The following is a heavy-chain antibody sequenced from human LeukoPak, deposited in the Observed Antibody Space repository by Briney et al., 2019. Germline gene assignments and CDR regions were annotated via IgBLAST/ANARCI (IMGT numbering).Heavy chain of an antibody. D-gene: IGHD5-18*01. CDR3: ARGSWIQLWYDY. Sequence: SETLSLTCTVSGGSISTSNYYWSWIRQPPGKGLEWIGEINHSGSTNYNPSLKSRVTISVDTSKNQFSLKLSSVTAADTAVYYCARGSWIQLWYDYWGQGTLVTVSS. CDR2: INHSGST. CDR1: GGSISTSNYY. J-gene: IGHJ4*02. V-gene: IGHV4-39*07.